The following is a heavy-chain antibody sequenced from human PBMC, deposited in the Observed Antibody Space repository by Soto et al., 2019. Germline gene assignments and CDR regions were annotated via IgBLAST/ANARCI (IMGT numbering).Heavy chain of an antibody. CDR1: GFTVSSNY. Sequence: EVQLVESGGGLVQPGGSLRLSCAASGFTVSSNYMSWVRQAPGKGLEWVSLIYSGGSTYYADSVKGRFTISRDNSKNTLSLQMNSRRAEDTAVYYCASVRYTSGQSLDYWGQGTLVTVSS. D-gene: IGHD6-19*01. J-gene: IGHJ4*02. CDR2: IYSGGST. V-gene: IGHV3-66*01. CDR3: ASVRYTSGQSLDY.